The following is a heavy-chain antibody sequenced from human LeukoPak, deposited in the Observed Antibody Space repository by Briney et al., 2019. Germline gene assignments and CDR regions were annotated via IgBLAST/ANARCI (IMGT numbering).Heavy chain of an antibody. CDR3: ARVLRFLRGYSYGFFDY. D-gene: IGHD5-18*01. CDR1: GGSISSSSYY. V-gene: IGHV4-39*07. CDR2: IYYSGST. Sequence: SETLSLTCTVSGGSISSSSYYWGWIRQPPGKGLEWIGSIYYSGSTYYNPSLKSRVTISVDTSKNQFSLKLSSVTATDTAVYYCARVLRFLRGYSYGFFDYWGQGTLVTVSS. J-gene: IGHJ4*02.